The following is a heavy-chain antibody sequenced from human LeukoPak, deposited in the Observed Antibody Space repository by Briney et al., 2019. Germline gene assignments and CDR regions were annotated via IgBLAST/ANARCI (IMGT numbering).Heavy chain of an antibody. CDR2: ISYDGSNK. CDR3: AKDHGNDYYDSSGFYY. D-gene: IGHD3-22*01. CDR1: GFTFSSYG. J-gene: IGHJ4*02. Sequence: PGGSLRLSCAASGFTFSSYGMHWVRQAPGKGLEWVAVISYDGSNKYYADSVKGRFTISRDNSKDTLYLQMNSLRAEDTAVYYCAKDHGNDYYDSSGFYYWGQGTLVTVSS. V-gene: IGHV3-30*18.